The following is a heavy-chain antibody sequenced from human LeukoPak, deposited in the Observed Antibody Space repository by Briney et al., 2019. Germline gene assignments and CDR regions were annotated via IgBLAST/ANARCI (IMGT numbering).Heavy chain of an antibody. J-gene: IGHJ4*02. D-gene: IGHD3-22*01. V-gene: IGHV1-46*01. CDR1: GYTFTRYS. CDR2: FSPTSGRT. CDR3: ARDDSRWSFDY. Sequence: ASVKVSCKASGYTFTRYSVHWVRQAPGQGLEWMAIFSPTSGRTTYAQKFQGRVTVTRDTSSSTVYMELGSLRSEDTAMYYCARDDSRWSFDYWGQGTLVAVSS.